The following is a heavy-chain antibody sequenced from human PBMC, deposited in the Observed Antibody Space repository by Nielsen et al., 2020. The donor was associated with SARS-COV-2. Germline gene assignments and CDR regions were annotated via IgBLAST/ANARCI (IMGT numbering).Heavy chain of an antibody. CDR3: ARGKQILRYFDWLSYWFDP. J-gene: IGHJ5*02. Sequence: WIRQPPGKGLEWIAEINHSGSTHYNPSLKSRVTISVDTSRNQFSLKLGSVTAADTAVYYCARGKQILRYFDWLSYWFDPWGQGTLVTVSS. V-gene: IGHV4-34*01. D-gene: IGHD3-9*01. CDR2: INHSGST.